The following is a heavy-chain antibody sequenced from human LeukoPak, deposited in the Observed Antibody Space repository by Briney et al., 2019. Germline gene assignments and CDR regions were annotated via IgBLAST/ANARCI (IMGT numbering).Heavy chain of an antibody. V-gene: IGHV4-34*01. J-gene: IGHJ6*03. D-gene: IGHD2-15*01. CDR1: GGSFSGYY. CDR3: ARGFRTPMYYYYYYMDV. Sequence: SETLSLTCAVYGGSFSGYYWSWIRQPPGKGLEWIGEINHSGSTNYNPSLKSRVTISVDTSKNQFSLKLSSVTAADTAVYYCARGFRTPMYYYYYYMDVWGKGITVTVSS. CDR2: INHSGST.